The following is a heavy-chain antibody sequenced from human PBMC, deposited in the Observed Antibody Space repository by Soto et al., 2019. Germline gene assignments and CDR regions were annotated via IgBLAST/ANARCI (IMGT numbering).Heavy chain of an antibody. CDR2: MNPNSGNT. CDR1: GYTFTSYD. J-gene: IGHJ5*02. D-gene: IGHD6-13*01. Sequence: GASVKVSCKASGYTFTSYDINWVRQAPGQGLEWMGWMNPNSGNTGYAQKFQGRITMTRNTSIRTAYMELSSLRSEDTAVYYCARAEYSSIWYGWFDPWGQGTLVTVSS. CDR3: ARAEYSSIWYGWFDP. V-gene: IGHV1-8*01.